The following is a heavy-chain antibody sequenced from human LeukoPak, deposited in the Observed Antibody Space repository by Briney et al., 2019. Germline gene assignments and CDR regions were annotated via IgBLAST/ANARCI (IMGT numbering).Heavy chain of an antibody. CDR1: GGSISSYY. D-gene: IGHD3-16*02. J-gene: IGHJ4*02. Sequence: SQTLSLTCTVSGGSISSYYWSWIRQPPGKGLEWIGYIYYSGSTNYNPSLKSRVTISVDTSKIQFSLKLSSVTAADTAVYYCARYGNLGELSTHFDYWGQGTLVTVSS. V-gene: IGHV4-59*01. CDR2: IYYSGST. CDR3: ARYGNLGELSTHFDY.